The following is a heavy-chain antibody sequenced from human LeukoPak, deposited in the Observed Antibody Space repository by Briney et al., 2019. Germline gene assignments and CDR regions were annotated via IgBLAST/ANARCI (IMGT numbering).Heavy chain of an antibody. CDR3: AREAGESGWGWLDS. D-gene: IGHD3-16*01. CDR2: IYTSGGT. J-gene: IGHJ5*01. Sequence: SDTQTLTCTVTIDSISSSYGSWMRQPPGKGLEWIGYIYTSGGTNSNPSLKNRVTISQDMSNNQLSLRLTSVTAADTAVYYCAREAGESGWGWLDSWGQGTLVTVSS. CDR1: IDSISSSY. V-gene: IGHV4-59*01.